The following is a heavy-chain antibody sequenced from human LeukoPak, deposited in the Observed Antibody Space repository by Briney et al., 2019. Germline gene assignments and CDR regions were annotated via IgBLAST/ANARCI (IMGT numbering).Heavy chain of an antibody. D-gene: IGHD5-18*01. CDR3: AKKAAINAFDI. Sequence: QPGGSLRLSCAASGFTFGTYAMNWVRQAPGKGLEWVSGLYGNGVTRYYADSVKGQFTISRDKSKNTLYLQMNSLRVEDTAVYYCAKKAAINAFDIWGQGTMVTVSS. CDR2: LYGNGVTR. J-gene: IGHJ3*02. CDR1: GFTFGTYA. V-gene: IGHV3-23*01.